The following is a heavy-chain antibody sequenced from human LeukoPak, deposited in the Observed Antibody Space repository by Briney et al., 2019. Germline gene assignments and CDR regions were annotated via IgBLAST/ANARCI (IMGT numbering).Heavy chain of an antibody. V-gene: IGHV3-64D*09. Sequence: GGSLRLSCSASGFTFSSYAMHCVRQAPGKGLEYVSAISSNGGSTYYADSVKGRFTISRDNSKNTLYLQMSSLRAEDTAVYYCVKGMDIAMVSAFDYWGQGTLVTVSS. CDR3: VKGMDIAMVSAFDY. J-gene: IGHJ4*02. D-gene: IGHD5-18*01. CDR1: GFTFSSYA. CDR2: ISSNGGST.